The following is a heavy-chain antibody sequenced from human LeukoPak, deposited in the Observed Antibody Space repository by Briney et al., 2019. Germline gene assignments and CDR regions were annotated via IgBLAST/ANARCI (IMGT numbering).Heavy chain of an antibody. CDR1: GYTFTGYY. Sequence: ASVKVSCTASGYTFTGYYMHWVRQAPGQGLEWMGWINPNSGGTNYAQKLQGRVTMTTDTSTSTAYMELRSLRSDDTAVYYCAGNLEYDPPDVWGKGTTVTVSS. D-gene: IGHD3-3*01. CDR2: INPNSGGT. CDR3: AGNLEYDPPDV. J-gene: IGHJ6*04. V-gene: IGHV1-2*02.